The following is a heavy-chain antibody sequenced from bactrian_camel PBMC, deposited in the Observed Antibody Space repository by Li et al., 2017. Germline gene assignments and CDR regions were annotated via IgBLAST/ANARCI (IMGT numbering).Heavy chain of an antibody. CDR1: EYIFSSCG. J-gene: IGHJ6*01. CDR3: AASGGGYCATYHPSQIFRY. V-gene: IGHV3S42*01. Sequence: DVQLVESGGGSVQAGGSLKLSCAAFEYIFSSCGMGWFRQAPGKEREGVAHLDKNGGSTYADSVKGRFTISKDNGKNTLYLQMDSLKPEDTAMYYCAASGGGYCATYHPSQIFRYWGQGTQVTVS. D-gene: IGHD2*01. CDR2: LDKNGGS.